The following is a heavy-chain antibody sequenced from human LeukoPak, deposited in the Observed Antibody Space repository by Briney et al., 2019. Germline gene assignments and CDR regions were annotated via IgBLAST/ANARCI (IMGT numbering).Heavy chain of an antibody. CDR1: GGTFSSYA. D-gene: IGHD5-24*01. J-gene: IGHJ4*02. V-gene: IGHV1-69*04. Sequence: GSSVKVSCKASGGTFSSYAISWVRQAPGQGLEWMGRIIPIFGIANYAQKFQGRVTITADKSTSTAYMELRSLRPEDTAVYYCARRDGYRGWGQGTLVTVSS. CDR2: IIPIFGIA. CDR3: ARRDGYRG.